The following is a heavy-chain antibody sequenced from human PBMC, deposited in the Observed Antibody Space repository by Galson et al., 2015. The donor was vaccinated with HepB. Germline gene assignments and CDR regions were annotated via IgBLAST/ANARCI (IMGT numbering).Heavy chain of an antibody. CDR3: EFRGDGAFLYGMDV. Sequence: SLRLSCAASGVTLSNYGTSWVRQAPGKGLEWVSAISGSGGSSTFYADSVKGRFTISRDNSKNTLYLQMNSLRDEDTAVYYCEFRGDGAFLYGMDVWGQGTTVTVSS. CDR2: ISGSGGSST. V-gene: IGHV3-23*01. D-gene: IGHD3-16*01. CDR1: GVTLSNYG. J-gene: IGHJ6*02.